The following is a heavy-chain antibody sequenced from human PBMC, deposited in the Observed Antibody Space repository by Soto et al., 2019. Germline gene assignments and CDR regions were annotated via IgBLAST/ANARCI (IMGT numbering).Heavy chain of an antibody. V-gene: IGHV4-30-4*01. CDR1: GGSISSGDYY. J-gene: IGHJ5*02. D-gene: IGHD3-9*01. CDR3: ARGFYDILTGSRWFDP. Sequence: PSETLSLTCTVSGGSISSGDYYWSWIRQPPGKGLEWIGYIYYSGSTYYNPSLKSRVTISVDTSKNQFSLKLSSVTAADTAVYYCARGFYDILTGSRWFDPWGQGTLVTVSS. CDR2: IYYSGST.